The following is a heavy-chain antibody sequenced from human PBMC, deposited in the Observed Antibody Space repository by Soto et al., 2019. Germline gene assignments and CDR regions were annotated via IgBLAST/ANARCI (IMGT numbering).Heavy chain of an antibody. D-gene: IGHD3-3*01. Sequence: PGGSLRLSCAASGFTFSSYAMSWVRQAPGKGLEWVSAISGSGGSTYYADSVKGRFTISRDNSKNTLYLQMNSLRAEDTAVYYCARGLLRYYDFWSGYYENGMDVWGQGTTVTVSS. CDR1: GFTFSSYA. V-gene: IGHV3-23*01. J-gene: IGHJ6*02. CDR3: ARGLLRYYDFWSGYYENGMDV. CDR2: ISGSGGST.